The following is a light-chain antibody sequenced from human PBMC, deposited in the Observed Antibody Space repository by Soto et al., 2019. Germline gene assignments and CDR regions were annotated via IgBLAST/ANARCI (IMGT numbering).Light chain of an antibody. V-gene: IGKV3-20*01. CDR1: QSVTSDS. CDR2: GAS. CDR3: PQYENLPT. J-gene: IGKJ5*01. Sequence: EILFTPSPATLSLSPGEGATLSCRASQSVTSDSLAWFQQKPGQAPRLLIYGASSRAAGIQDRFSGSGSGTDFTLTISSLQPEDIATYYCPQYENLPTFGTGTRVEIK.